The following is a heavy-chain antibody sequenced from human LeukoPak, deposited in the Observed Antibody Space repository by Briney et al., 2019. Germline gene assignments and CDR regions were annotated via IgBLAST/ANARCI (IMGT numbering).Heavy chain of an antibody. J-gene: IGHJ4*02. Sequence: PGGSLRLSCAASGFTFSSYSMNWVRQAPGKGLEWVSSISSSGRHIYYADSLKGRFTISRDNAKNSLYLQMNSLRAEDTAVYYCARHRGYSGSYYFDYWGQGTLVTVSS. D-gene: IGHD1-26*01. V-gene: IGHV3-21*01. CDR2: ISSSGRHI. CDR1: GFTFSSYS. CDR3: ARHRGYSGSYYFDY.